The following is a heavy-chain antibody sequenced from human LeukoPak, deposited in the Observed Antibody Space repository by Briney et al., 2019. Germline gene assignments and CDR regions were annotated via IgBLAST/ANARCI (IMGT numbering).Heavy chain of an antibody. CDR2: INHSGST. CDR3: ASDQRIAAAGSSRSP. CDR1: GGPFSGYY. D-gene: IGHD6-13*01. J-gene: IGHJ5*02. Sequence: SETLSLTCAVYGGPFSGYYWSWIRQPPGKGLEWIGEINHSGSTNYNPSLKSRVTISVDTSKNQFSLKLSSVTAADTAVYYCASDQRIAAAGSSRSPWGQETLVTVSS. V-gene: IGHV4-34*01.